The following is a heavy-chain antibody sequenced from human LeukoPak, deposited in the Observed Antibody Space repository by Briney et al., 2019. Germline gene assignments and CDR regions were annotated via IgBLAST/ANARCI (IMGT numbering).Heavy chain of an antibody. Sequence: GGSLRLSCAASGFTFSSYAMIWVRQAPGKGLEWVSAISGSGGDTYYADSVKGRFTIFRDNSKNTMYLRMNSLRAEDTAVYYCAKDPWGSRGYFDYWGQGTLVTVSS. J-gene: IGHJ4*02. D-gene: IGHD7-27*01. CDR1: GFTFSSYA. CDR2: ISGSGGDT. V-gene: IGHV3-23*01. CDR3: AKDPWGSRGYFDY.